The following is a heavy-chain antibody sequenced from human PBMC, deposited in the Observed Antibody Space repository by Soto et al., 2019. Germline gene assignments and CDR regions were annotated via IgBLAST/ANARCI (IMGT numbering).Heavy chain of an antibody. CDR1: GYTFTSYG. V-gene: IGHV1-18*01. CDR3: ARYPRLDC. Sequence: ASVKVSCKASGYTFTSYGISWVRQAPGQGLEWMGWISAYNGNTNYAQKLQGRVTMTTDTSKNQFSLQLSSVTAADTAVYFCARYPRLDCWGQGTLVTVSS. J-gene: IGHJ4*02. CDR2: ISAYNGNT.